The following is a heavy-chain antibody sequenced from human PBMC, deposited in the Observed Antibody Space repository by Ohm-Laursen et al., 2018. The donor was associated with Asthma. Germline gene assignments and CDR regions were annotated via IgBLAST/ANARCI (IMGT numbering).Heavy chain of an antibody. J-gene: IGHJ4*02. V-gene: IGHV3-48*01. Sequence: SLRLSCTASGFTFSSYSMNWVRQAPGKGLEWVSYISSASSTIYYADSVKGRFTISRDNAKNSLYLQMNCLRAEDTAVYYCAKDSSEVVAADEYWGQGTLVTVSS. CDR1: GFTFSSYS. CDR2: ISSASSTI. D-gene: IGHD2-15*01. CDR3: AKDSSEVVAADEY.